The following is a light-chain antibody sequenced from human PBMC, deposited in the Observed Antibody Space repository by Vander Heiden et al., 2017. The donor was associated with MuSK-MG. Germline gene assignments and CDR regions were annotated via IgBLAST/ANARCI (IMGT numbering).Light chain of an antibody. J-gene: IGKJ4*01. CDR1: QSVSSY. V-gene: IGKV3-11*01. CDR2: DAS. CDR3: QQRSNWPPLT. Sequence: EIVLTQSLATLSLSPGERATLSCRASQSVSSYLAWYQKKPGQAPRLLIYDASNRATGIPARFSGSGSGTDFTLTISSLEPEDFAVYYCQQRSNWPPLTFGGGTKVXIK.